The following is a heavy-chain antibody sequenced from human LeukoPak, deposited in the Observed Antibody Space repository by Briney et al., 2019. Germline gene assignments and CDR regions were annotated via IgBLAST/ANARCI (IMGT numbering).Heavy chain of an antibody. D-gene: IGHD3-22*01. CDR1: GFTFSSYS. Sequence: GGSLRLSCAASGFTFSSYSMNWVRQVPGKGLEWVSYISSSSSTIYYADSVKGRFTISRDNAKNSLYLQMNSLRAEDTAVYYCARDYYDGFDYWGQGTLVTVSS. CDR3: ARDYYDGFDY. J-gene: IGHJ4*02. CDR2: ISSSSSTI. V-gene: IGHV3-48*01.